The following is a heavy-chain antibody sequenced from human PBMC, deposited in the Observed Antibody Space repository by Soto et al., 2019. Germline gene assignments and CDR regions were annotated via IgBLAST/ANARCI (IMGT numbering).Heavy chain of an antibody. CDR3: ARGGPRRGYSYGPFDY. D-gene: IGHD5-18*01. CDR1: GGTFSSYA. V-gene: IGHV1-69*13. Sequence: SVKVNCKASGGTFSSYATSWVRQAPGQGLEWMGGIIPIFGTANYAQKFQGRVTITADESTSTAYMELSSLRSEDTAVYYCARGGPRRGYSYGPFDYWGQGTLVTVSS. CDR2: IIPIFGTA. J-gene: IGHJ4*02.